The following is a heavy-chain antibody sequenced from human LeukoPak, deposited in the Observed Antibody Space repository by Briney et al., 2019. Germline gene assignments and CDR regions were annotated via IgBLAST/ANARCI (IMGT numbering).Heavy chain of an antibody. V-gene: IGHV4-34*01. Sequence: KPSETLTLTYAVYGGSCSGYYWSWIRQPPGKGLELIGEINHSGSTNYNPSLKSRVTISVDTSKNQFSLKLSSVTAADTAVYYCASDYYYGSGSYTYWGQGTLVTVSS. J-gene: IGHJ4*02. D-gene: IGHD3-10*01. CDR3: ASDYYYGSGSYTY. CDR2: INHSGST. CDR1: GGSCSGYY.